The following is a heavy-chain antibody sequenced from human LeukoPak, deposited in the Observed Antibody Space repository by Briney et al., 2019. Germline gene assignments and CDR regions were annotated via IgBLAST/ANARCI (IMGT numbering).Heavy chain of an antibody. CDR1: GGSISSSSYY. CDR2: INHSGST. V-gene: IGHV4-39*07. CDR3: ARGTLGRWLHPTDY. J-gene: IGHJ4*02. Sequence: PSETLSLTCTVSGGSISSSSYYWTWIRQPPGKGLEWIGEINHSGSTNYNPSLKSRVTISVDTSKNQFSLKLSSVTAANTAVYYCARGTLGRWLHPTDYWGQGTLVTVSS. D-gene: IGHD5-24*01.